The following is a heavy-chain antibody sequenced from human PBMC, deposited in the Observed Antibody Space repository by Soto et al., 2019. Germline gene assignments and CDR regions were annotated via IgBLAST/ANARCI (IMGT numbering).Heavy chain of an antibody. V-gene: IGHV3-23*01. CDR2: ISASGDRT. D-gene: IGHD1-26*01. J-gene: IGHJ4*01. Sequence: PGGSLRLSCASSGFTFSSYWMHWVRQAPGKGLEWVSSISASGDRTNYAGSVKGRFTISRDNAKNTLYLQMNSLRAEETAVYYCAKDQEGGSYGLFDFWGQGTLVTVSS. CDR1: GFTFSSYW. CDR3: AKDQEGGSYGLFDF.